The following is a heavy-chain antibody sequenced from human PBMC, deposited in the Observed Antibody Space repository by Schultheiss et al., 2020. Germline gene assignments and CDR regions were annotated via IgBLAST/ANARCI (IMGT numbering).Heavy chain of an antibody. J-gene: IGHJ4*02. D-gene: IGHD5-12*01. CDR3: AKDRLGDY. CDR1: GFTFSSYA. Sequence: GGSLRLSCAASGFTFSSYAMSWVRQAPGKGLEWVSSISSSSSYIYYADSVKGRFTISRDNSKNTLYLQMNSLRAEDTAVYYCAKDRLGDYWGQGTLVTVSS. V-gene: IGHV3-23*01. CDR2: ISSSSSYI.